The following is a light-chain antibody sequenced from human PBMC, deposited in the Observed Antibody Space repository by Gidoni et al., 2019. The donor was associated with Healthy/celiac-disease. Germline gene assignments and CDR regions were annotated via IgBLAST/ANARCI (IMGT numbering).Light chain of an antibody. CDR1: QDISNY. Sequence: DIQMTPSPSSLSSSVGERVTITYQASQDISNYLNWYQQKTGKAPKLLIYDASNVETGVPSRFSGSGSGTDFTVTISSLQPEDIATYYCQQYDNLPGLTFGGGTKVEIK. V-gene: IGKV1-33*01. CDR2: DAS. CDR3: QQYDNLPGLT. J-gene: IGKJ4*01.